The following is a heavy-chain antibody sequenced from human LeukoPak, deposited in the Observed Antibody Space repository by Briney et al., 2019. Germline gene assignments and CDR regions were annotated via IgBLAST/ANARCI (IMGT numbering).Heavy chain of an antibody. D-gene: IGHD6-13*01. CDR3: AREPVGYSSSGMDV. J-gene: IGHJ6*04. Sequence: GASVKVSCKASGGTFSKNVVSWVRQAPGQGLEWMGGIIPFFDVVSSAQKFQGRVTITADESTSTAYMELSSLRSEDTAVYYCAREPVGYSSSGMDVWGKGTTVTVSS. CDR1: GGTFSKNV. CDR2: IIPFFDVV. V-gene: IGHV1-69*13.